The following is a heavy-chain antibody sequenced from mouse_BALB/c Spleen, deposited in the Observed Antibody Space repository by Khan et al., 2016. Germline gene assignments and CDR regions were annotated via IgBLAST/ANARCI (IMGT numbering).Heavy chain of an antibody. V-gene: IGHV5-6-5*01. J-gene: IGHJ2*01. D-gene: IGHD1-1*01. CDR2: ISSGGNT. CDR3: TRGVTTVFDYFDY. CDR1: GFTFSSYA. Sequence: EVELVESGGGLVKPGGSLKLSCAASGFTFSSYAMSWVRQTPEKRLAWVASISSGGNTFYPDSLKGRFTISRDNARNILYLQMSSLRFEDTAVYYCTRGVTTVFDYFDYWGQGTTLTVSS.